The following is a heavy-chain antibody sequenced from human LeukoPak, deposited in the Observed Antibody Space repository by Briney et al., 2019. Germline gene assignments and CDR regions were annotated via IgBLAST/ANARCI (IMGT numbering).Heavy chain of an antibody. CDR1: GFTFSDYP. D-gene: IGHD3-22*01. CDR2: ISSSTYYI. J-gene: IGHJ4*02. CDR3: ARALGYSDSSGYYYYFDD. Sequence: KTGGSLRLSCSASGFTFSDYPMHWVRQAPGKGLEWVSSISSSTYYIYYADSVKGRFTISRDNAKNSLYLQMNSLRAEDTAVYYCARALGYSDSSGYYYYFDDWGQGTLVTVSS. V-gene: IGHV3-21*01.